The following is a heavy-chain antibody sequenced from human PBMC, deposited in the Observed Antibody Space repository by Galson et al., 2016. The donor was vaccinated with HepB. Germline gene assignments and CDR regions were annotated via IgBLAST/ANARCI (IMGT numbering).Heavy chain of an antibody. V-gene: IGHV3-7*04. Sequence: SLRLSCAASEFIFSSYWMSWVRQAPGKGLEWVADIKEDGSEKYYADSVKGRFTISRDNAKNSLYLQMNSLRAEDTAVYYCAREAVAGPLMWGQGTLVTVSS. CDR1: EFIFSSYW. J-gene: IGHJ4*02. D-gene: IGHD6-19*01. CDR3: AREAVAGPLM. CDR2: IKEDGSEK.